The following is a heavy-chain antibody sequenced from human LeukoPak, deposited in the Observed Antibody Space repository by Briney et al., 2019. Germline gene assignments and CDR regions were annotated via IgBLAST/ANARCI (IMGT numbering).Heavy chain of an antibody. CDR2: INHSGST. CDR1: GGSFSGYY. V-gene: IGHV4-34*01. CDR3: ARGDNPGAFDY. D-gene: IGHD1-1*01. J-gene: IGHJ4*02. Sequence: SETLSLTCAVYGGSFSGYYWSWIRQPPGKGLEWIGEINHSGSTNYNPSLKSRVTISVDTSKNQFSLKLSSVTAADTAVYYCARGDNPGAFDYWGRGALVTVSS.